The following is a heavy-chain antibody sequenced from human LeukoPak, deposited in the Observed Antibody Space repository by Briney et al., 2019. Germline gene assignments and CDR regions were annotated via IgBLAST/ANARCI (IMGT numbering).Heavy chain of an antibody. CDR1: GGTFSSYA. CDR2: IIPIFGTA. V-gene: IGHV1-69*05. J-gene: IGHJ4*02. CDR3: TTDLGGGGIVTLDY. Sequence: ASVKVSCKASGGTFSSYAISWVRQAPGQGLEWMGGIIPIFGTANYAQKFQGRVTMTRDMSTSTLYMELNSLRSEDTAVYYCTTDLGGGGIVTLDYWGQGTLVTVSS. D-gene: IGHD3-16*01.